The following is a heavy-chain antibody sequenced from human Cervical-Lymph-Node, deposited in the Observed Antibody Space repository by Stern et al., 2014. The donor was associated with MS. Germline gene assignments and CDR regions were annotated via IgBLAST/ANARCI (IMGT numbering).Heavy chain of an antibody. CDR1: GDTFSTSL. J-gene: IGHJ4*02. CDR2: IIPIFGKP. V-gene: IGHV1-69*01. Sequence: VQLVESGAEVKKPGSSVKVSCKASGDTFSTSLITWVRQATGQGPEWMGGIIPIFGKPNYARRFQEKVNLTAYETTKPAHMDPSSLRSDDTAVYYCASGVGGSHYFDYWVQGTLVTVSS. CDR3: ASGVGGSHYFDY. D-gene: IGHD1-26*01.